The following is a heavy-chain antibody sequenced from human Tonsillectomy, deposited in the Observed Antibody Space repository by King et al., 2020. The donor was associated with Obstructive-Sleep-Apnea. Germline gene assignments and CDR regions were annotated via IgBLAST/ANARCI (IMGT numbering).Heavy chain of an antibody. CDR3: AKGGGCTHGQGYFDY. D-gene: IGHD5-24*01. V-gene: IGHV3-23*04. CDR2: ISSGGDTT. J-gene: IGHJ4*02. Sequence: VQLVESGGGLVQPGGSLRLSCAGSGIRINFYAMSWVRQAPGKGLDWVSGISSGGDTTYYADSVKGRFTVSRDNSENTVYLHMDSLRAEDTAVYFCAKGGGCTHGQGYFDYWGQGTLVTVSS. CDR1: GIRINFYA.